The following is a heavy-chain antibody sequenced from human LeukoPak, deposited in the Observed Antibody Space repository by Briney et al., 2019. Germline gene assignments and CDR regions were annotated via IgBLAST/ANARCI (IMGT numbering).Heavy chain of an antibody. CDR3: ARERSRYNILTGYSGVDV. CDR2: ISSCSSST. Sequence: GGSLRLSCAASGFTFRDYYMTWIRQAPGKGLEWVSYISSCSSSTNYAGSVKGRFTISRDDAKNSLYLQMSSLRAEDTAVYYCARERSRYNILTGYSGVDVWGKGTTVTVSS. V-gene: IGHV3-11*06. J-gene: IGHJ6*04. CDR1: GFTFRDYY. D-gene: IGHD3-9*01.